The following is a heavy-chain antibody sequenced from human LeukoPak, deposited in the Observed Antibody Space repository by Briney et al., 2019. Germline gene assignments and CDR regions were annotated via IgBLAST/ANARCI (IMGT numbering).Heavy chain of an antibody. J-gene: IGHJ3*02. CDR2: ISGSGGST. Sequence: GGSLRLSCAASGFTFSSYAMSWVRQAPGKGLEWVSAISGSGGSTYYADSVKGRFTIFRDNSKNTLYLQMNSLRAEDTAVYYCAKDSVIFGVVISDAFDIWGQGTMVTVSS. CDR3: AKDSVIFGVVISDAFDI. D-gene: IGHD3-3*01. CDR1: GFTFSSYA. V-gene: IGHV3-23*01.